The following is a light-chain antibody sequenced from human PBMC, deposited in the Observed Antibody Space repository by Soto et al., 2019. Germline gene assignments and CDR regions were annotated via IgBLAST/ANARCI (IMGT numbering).Light chain of an antibody. CDR3: QQYDRLAQCT. CDR2: GAA. V-gene: IGKV1-33*01. J-gene: IGKJ4*01. CDR1: QDIKNY. Sequence: DIPMTQSPSSLSASVGDRVTITCQASQDIKNYLTWCQQKPGKAPKLLIYGAANLETGVPSRLRGGGAGTHFNFTSSSLQPDNFATYYWQQYDRLAQCTFGGGSTVEIE.